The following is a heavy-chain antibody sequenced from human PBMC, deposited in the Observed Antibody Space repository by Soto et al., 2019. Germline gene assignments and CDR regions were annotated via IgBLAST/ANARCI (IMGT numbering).Heavy chain of an antibody. CDR3: ANMRMAVGGTAPYSYDVDV. J-gene: IGHJ6*02. CDR2: IIPIFGAP. CDR1: GGSFGSVA. V-gene: IGHV1-69*06. D-gene: IGHD6-19*01. Sequence: QVHLAQSGAEVKKPGSSVKVSCKASGGSFGSVAFNWVRQAPGQGLEWMGGIIPIFGAPRYAQRFQGRVTLSADKSTTTVFMELKSLRSDDTAVYSCANMRMAVGGTAPYSYDVDVWGQGTTVIVSS.